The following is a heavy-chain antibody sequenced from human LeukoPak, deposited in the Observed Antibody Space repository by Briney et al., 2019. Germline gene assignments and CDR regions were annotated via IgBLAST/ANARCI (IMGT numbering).Heavy chain of an antibody. CDR1: GFTFSSYA. V-gene: IGHV3-30-3*01. CDR2: ISYDGSNK. CDR3: ARDRLWFGELFGDAFDI. D-gene: IGHD3-10*01. Sequence: GGSLRLSCAASGFTFSSYAMHWVRQDPGKGLEWVAVISYDGSNKYYADSVKGRFTISRDNSKNTLYLQMNSLRAEDTAVYYCARDRLWFGELFGDAFDIWGQGTMVTVSS. J-gene: IGHJ3*02.